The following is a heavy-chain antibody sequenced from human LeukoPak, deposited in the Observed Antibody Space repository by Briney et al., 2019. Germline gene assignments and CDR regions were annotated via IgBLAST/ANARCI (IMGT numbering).Heavy chain of an antibody. Sequence: SETLSLTCTVSGGSISSGGYYWSWIRQPPGKGLEWIGEINHSGSTNYNPSLKSRVTISVDTSKNQFSLKLSSVTAADTAVYYCARSWYVPFDYWGQGTLVTVSS. D-gene: IGHD6-13*01. V-gene: IGHV4-39*07. J-gene: IGHJ4*02. CDR3: ARSWYVPFDY. CDR2: INHSGST. CDR1: GGSISSGGYY.